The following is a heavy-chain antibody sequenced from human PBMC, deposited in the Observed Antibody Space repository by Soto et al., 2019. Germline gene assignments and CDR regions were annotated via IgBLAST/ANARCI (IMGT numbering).Heavy chain of an antibody. V-gene: IGHV3-23*01. CDR1: GFTFSSFT. CDR2: ISGSGGST. Sequence: EVQLLESGGGLAQPGGSLRLSCAVSGFTFSSFTMTWVRQAPGKGLEWVSSISGSGGSTYYADSVKGRFTISRDNSKNTLFLQLNSLRAEDTALYYCASLMRGTADYYYYYGMDVWGQGTTVTVFS. CDR3: ASLMRGTADYYYYYGMDV. D-gene: IGHD6-13*01. J-gene: IGHJ6*02.